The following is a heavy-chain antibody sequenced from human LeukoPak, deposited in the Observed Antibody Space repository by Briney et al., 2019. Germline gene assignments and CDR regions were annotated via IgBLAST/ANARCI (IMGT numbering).Heavy chain of an antibody. J-gene: IGHJ4*02. Sequence: PSETLSLTCTVSGGSISSTNYYWGWIRQPPGKRLEWIGTIYYSGDTYYSPSLKSRITISRDTSKNLFSLSLTSVTAADTAVYYCARHPGSLGMTYRHPGNYFDFWGREPLVT. D-gene: IGHD3-16*02. CDR2: IYYSGDT. CDR3: ARHPGSLGMTYRHPGNYFDF. CDR1: GGSISSTNYY. V-gene: IGHV4-39*01.